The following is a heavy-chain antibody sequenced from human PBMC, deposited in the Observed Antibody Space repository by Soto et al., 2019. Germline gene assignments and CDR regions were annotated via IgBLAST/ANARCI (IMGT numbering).Heavy chain of an antibody. CDR3: AKEAIAVAGTFDY. CDR1: GFTFSSYS. D-gene: IGHD6-19*01. CDR2: ISSSSSTI. Sequence: EVQLVESGGGLVQPGGSLRLSCAASGFTFSSYSMNWVRQAPGKGLEWVSYISSSSSTIYYADSVKGRFTISRDNAKNSLYLQMNSLRDEDTAVYYCAKEAIAVAGTFDYWGQGTLVTVSS. V-gene: IGHV3-48*02. J-gene: IGHJ4*02.